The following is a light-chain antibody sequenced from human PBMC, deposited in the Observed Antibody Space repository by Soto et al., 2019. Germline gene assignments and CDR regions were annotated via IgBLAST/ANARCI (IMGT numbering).Light chain of an antibody. CDR2: EVS. CDR1: SGDVDAFDY. V-gene: IGLV2-14*01. J-gene: IGLJ1*01. Sequence: ALTQPASVSGSPGQSITISCTGTSGDVDAFDYVAWYQQHPGKAPNPIIFEVSDRPSGVSDRFSGSKSGSTASLTISGLQAEDEADYFCTSFTSSSTQVFGTGTKVTVL. CDR3: TSFTSSSTQV.